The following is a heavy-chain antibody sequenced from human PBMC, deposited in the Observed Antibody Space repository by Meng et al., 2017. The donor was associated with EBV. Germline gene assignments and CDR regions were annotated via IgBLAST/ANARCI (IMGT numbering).Heavy chain of an antibody. CDR3: ARGGGYSSSWYPD. V-gene: IGHV3-74*01. CDR2: INSDGSST. Sequence: VRLREAVGGLFPPWGSLRLSVAASGITFSSYWMHWVRQAPGKGLVWVSRINSDGSSTSYADSVKGRFTISRDNAKNTLYLQMNSLRAEDTAVYYCARGGGYSSSWYPDWGQGTLVTVSS. D-gene: IGHD6-13*01. J-gene: IGHJ4*02. CDR1: GITFSSYW.